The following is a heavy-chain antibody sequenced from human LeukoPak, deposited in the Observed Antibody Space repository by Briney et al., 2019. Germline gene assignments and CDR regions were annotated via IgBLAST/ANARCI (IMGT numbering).Heavy chain of an antibody. CDR3: AREMVAGTFDY. J-gene: IGHJ4*02. V-gene: IGHV3-11*01. D-gene: IGHD1-7*01. Sequence: PGGSLRLSCVVSGFSVNDYYMSWIRQAPGKGVEWISDIGGSESIVSYGGSVRGRFTVSRDFAMNSLFLQLNSLSADDTAVYYCAREMVAGTFDYWGQGTLVTVSS. CDR1: GFSVNDYY. CDR2: IGGSESIV.